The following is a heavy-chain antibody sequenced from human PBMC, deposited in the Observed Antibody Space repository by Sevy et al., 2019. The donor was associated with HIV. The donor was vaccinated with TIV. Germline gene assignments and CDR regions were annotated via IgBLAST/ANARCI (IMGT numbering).Heavy chain of an antibody. CDR3: VRSRLLGYTAMIPDY. V-gene: IGHV3-49*04. J-gene: IGHJ4*02. CDR1: GFTLGDYA. Sequence: GGFLRLSCTTSGFTLGDYAMSWVRQAPGKGLEWIGFMRSKAFAGTTDYAASVQGRFTISTDDSKATARLQMNSLRTEDTGVCSCVRSRLLGYTAMIPDYWGQGTLVTVSS. D-gene: IGHD5-18*01. CDR2: MRSKAFAGTT.